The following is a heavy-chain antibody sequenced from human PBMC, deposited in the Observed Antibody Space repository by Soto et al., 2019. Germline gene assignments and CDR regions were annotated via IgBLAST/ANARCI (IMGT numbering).Heavy chain of an antibody. J-gene: IGHJ4*02. V-gene: IGHV3-21*01. CDR2: VSSSSSYI. D-gene: IGHD6-19*01. CDR1: GFTFSSYS. Sequence: EVLLVESGGGLVKPGGSLRLSCAASGFTFSSYSMMWVRQAPGKGLEWVSLVSSSSSYIYFADSLKGRFTISRDNAKSSVYLQMNSLRAEDTAVYYCARIGYGSGWLPDYWGQGTLVTVSS. CDR3: ARIGYGSGWLPDY.